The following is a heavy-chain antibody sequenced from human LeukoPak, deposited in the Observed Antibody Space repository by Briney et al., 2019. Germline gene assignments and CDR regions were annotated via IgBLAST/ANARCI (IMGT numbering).Heavy chain of an antibody. CDR3: ARDLRKVEATKDY. Sequence: AGGSLRLSCAASGFTFSSYWMSWVRQAPGKGLEWVANIKQDGSEKFYVDSVKGRSTISRDNAKNSVYLQLNSLRAEDTAVYYCARDLRKVEATKDYWGQGTLVTVSS. D-gene: IGHD1-1*01. CDR2: IKQDGSEK. J-gene: IGHJ4*02. CDR1: GFTFSSYW. V-gene: IGHV3-7*01.